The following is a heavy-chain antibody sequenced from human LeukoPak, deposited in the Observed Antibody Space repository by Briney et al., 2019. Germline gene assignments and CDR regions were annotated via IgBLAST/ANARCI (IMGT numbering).Heavy chain of an antibody. CDR1: GFTFSTYW. CDR3: VRDATYYYYAMDV. CDR2: ISSDGSIT. V-gene: IGHV3-74*01. J-gene: IGHJ6*02. Sequence: QPGGSLRLSCAASGFTFSTYWMHWVRQAPGKGLVWVSRISSDGSITSYADSVKGRFTISRDNAKNTLYLQMNSLSAEDTAVYYCVRDATYYYYAMDVWGQGTTVTVSS.